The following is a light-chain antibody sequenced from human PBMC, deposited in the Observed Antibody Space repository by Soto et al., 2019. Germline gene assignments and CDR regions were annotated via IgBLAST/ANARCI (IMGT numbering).Light chain of an antibody. V-gene: IGLV1-51*01. Sequence: QSLPTQPPSVSAATGQKVCISCSGSSANIGNAYVSWYQQVPGKAAKLLIYVTNKRHSGNPDRFSGSESGTSATRGSSVLQSGDEADYDGGTWDSRLSVHGFGTGTKVTV. CDR1: SANIGNAY. CDR2: VTN. CDR3: GTWDSRLSVHG. J-gene: IGLJ1*01.